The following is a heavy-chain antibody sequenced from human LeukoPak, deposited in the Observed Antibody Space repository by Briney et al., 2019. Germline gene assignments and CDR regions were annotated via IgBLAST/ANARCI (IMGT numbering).Heavy chain of an antibody. CDR3: VRHSGWYFGY. CDR2: ISHSGTT. J-gene: IGHJ4*02. D-gene: IGHD6-19*01. CDR1: GASISRPYW. Sequence: PSETLSLTCGVSGASISRPYWWSWVRQPPGKGLEWIAEISHSGTTHYNPSLKSRVIISLDGSKNLLSLELSSVTAADTAVYYCVRHSGWYFGYWGQGTLVTVSS. V-gene: IGHV4-4*02.